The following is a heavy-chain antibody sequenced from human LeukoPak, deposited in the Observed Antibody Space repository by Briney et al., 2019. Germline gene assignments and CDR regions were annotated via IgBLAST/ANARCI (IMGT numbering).Heavy chain of an antibody. CDR1: GFTVSANY. D-gene: IGHD4-17*01. V-gene: IGHV3-66*02. J-gene: IGHJ5*02. CDR2: IFSGDST. Sequence: PGGSLRLSCAGSGFTVSANYMSWVRQAPGKGLEWVSAIFSGDSTYYAVSVKGRFTISRDDSKNTLYLQMNSLTSEDTAVYYCVRTTDTWGQRTLVTVSS. CDR3: VRTTDT.